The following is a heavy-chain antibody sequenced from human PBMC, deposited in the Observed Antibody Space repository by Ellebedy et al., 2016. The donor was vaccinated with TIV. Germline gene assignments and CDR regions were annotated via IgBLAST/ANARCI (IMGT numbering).Heavy chain of an antibody. V-gene: IGHV3-21*01. CDR2: LRGSSNYI. Sequence: GGSLRLSCAASGFTFSSYSMNWVRQAPGKGLEWVSSLRGSSNYIYPADSVQGRFTISRDNAKNPLYLKMNSLRAEDTAVYYCARIGIGETRVGYDYWGQGTLVTVSS. CDR1: GFTFSSYS. J-gene: IGHJ4*02. CDR3: ARIGIGETRVGYDY. D-gene: IGHD2/OR15-2a*01.